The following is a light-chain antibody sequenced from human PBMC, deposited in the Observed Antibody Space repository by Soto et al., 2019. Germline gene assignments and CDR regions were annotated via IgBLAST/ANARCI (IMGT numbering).Light chain of an antibody. J-gene: IGLJ1*01. Sequence: VVTQEPSLTVSPGGTVTLTCASSTGAVTTGHWPHWFQQKPGQTPRTLIYDTNNRHSWTPARFSGSLLGGKAALTLSDAQPEDEADYYCLLIYENVGEVFGAGTKLTVL. CDR2: DTN. CDR1: TGAVTTGHW. CDR3: LLIYENVGEV. V-gene: IGLV7-46*01.